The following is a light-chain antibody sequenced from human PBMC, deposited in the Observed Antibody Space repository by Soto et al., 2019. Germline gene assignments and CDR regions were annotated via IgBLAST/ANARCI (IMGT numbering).Light chain of an antibody. CDR3: TSYSNNSTPFV. Sequence: QSALTQPASVSGSPGQSITISCTGTRSDIGGYNFVSWFQHHPGRAPKLTIYDVTYRPSGVSNRFSRSKSGNTASLTISGLQPEDEAEYYCTSYSNNSTPFVFGTGTKLTVL. V-gene: IGLV2-14*03. CDR1: RSDIGGYNF. CDR2: DVT. J-gene: IGLJ1*01.